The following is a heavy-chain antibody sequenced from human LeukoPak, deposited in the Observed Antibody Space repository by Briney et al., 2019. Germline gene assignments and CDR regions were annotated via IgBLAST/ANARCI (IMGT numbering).Heavy chain of an antibody. D-gene: IGHD3-22*01. Sequence: GGSLRLSCAASGLTFSTSPMNWVRLPPGNRREWGSTSGTSDDTSYADSVKGRFTISRDNSKSTLSLQMANLRVEDTAVYYCATKTPGNYPYDYWGQGTLVTVSP. V-gene: IGHV3-23*01. CDR3: ATKTPGNYPYDY. CDR1: GLTFSTSP. CDR2: SGTSDDT. J-gene: IGHJ4*02.